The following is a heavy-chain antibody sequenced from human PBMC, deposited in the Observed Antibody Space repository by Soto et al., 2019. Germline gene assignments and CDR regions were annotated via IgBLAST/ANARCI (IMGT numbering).Heavy chain of an antibody. CDR1: GFTFSSYN. J-gene: IGHJ6*02. CDR3: ARVPTMVDV. Sequence: EVQLVESGGGLVKPGGSLRLSCVASGFTFSSYNMNWVRQAPGKGLEWVSSISGSGRYMYYADSVKGRFTISRDNAKNSLYLQMNGLRAEDTAVYYCARVPTMVDVWGQGTTVTVSS. V-gene: IGHV3-21*01. D-gene: IGHD3-10*01. CDR2: ISGSGRYM.